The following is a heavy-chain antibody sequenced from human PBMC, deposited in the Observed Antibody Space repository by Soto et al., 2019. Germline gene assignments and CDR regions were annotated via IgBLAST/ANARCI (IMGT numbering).Heavy chain of an antibody. Sequence: EVQLVESGGGLVQPGRSLRLSCAASGFTFDDYAMHWVRQAPGKGLEWVSGISWNSGSIGYADSVKGRFTISRDNAKNALYLQMNSLRAEDTALYYCAKEGGIAGSYFDYWGQGTLVTVSS. V-gene: IGHV3-9*01. J-gene: IGHJ4*02. CDR1: GFTFDDYA. CDR2: ISWNSGSI. D-gene: IGHD6-13*01. CDR3: AKEGGIAGSYFDY.